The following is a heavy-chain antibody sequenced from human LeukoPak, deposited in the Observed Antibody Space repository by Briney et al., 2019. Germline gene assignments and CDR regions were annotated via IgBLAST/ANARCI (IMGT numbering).Heavy chain of an antibody. J-gene: IGHJ4*02. D-gene: IGHD3-10*01. CDR1: GFTFGSYE. CDR3: AKDGSGSYYSND. V-gene: IGHV3-23*01. CDR2: ISGSGGST. Sequence: PGGSLRLSCAASGFTFGSYEMNWVRQAPGKGLEWVSAISGSGGSTYYADSVKGRFTISRDNSKNTLYLQMNSLRAEDTAVYYCAKDGSGSYYSNDWGQGTLVTVSS.